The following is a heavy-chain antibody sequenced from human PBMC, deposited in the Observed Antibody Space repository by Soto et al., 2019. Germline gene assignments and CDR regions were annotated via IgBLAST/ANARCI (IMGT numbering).Heavy chain of an antibody. J-gene: IGHJ6*02. CDR1: EYKCTSHG. V-gene: IGHV5-51*01. CDR3: ARHYCSSSSCYPVYYFYYGMGV. D-gene: IGHD2-2*01. Sequence: GQVQKIPKNASEYKCTSHGSGRVRQMPKKHLEWMGITYPGDSDTRYSPSFHGQVTISADKSISTAYLQWSSVKVSDTAMYYCARHYCSSSSCYPVYYFYYGMGVWGQGTMGTVSS. CDR2: TYPGDSDT.